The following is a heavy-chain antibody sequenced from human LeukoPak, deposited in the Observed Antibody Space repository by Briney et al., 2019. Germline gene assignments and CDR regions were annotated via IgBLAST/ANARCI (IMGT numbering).Heavy chain of an antibody. CDR3: ARLRDGGWNVLSDAFDI. CDR2: IYPGDSDT. Sequence: GESLKISCKGSGYSFTSYWIGWVRQMPGKGLEWMGIIYPGDSDTRYSPSFQGQVTISADKSISTAYLQWSSLKASDTAMYYCARLRDGGWNVLSDAFDIWGQGTMVTVSS. V-gene: IGHV5-51*01. J-gene: IGHJ3*02. D-gene: IGHD1-1*01. CDR1: GYSFTSYW.